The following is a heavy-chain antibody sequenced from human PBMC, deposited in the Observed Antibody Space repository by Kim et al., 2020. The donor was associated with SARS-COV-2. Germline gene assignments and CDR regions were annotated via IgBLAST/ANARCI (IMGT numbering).Heavy chain of an antibody. D-gene: IGHD2-2*01. CDR3: ARDGGIVVVPAANNYYYYGMDV. CDR1: GYTFTGYY. CDR2: INPNSGGT. Sequence: ASVKVSCKASGYTFTGYYMHWVRQAPGQGLEWMGWINPNSGGTNYAQKFQGRVTMTRDTSISTAYMELSRLRSDDTAVYYCARDGGIVVVPAANNYYYYGMDVWGQGTTVTVSS. V-gene: IGHV1-2*02. J-gene: IGHJ6*02.